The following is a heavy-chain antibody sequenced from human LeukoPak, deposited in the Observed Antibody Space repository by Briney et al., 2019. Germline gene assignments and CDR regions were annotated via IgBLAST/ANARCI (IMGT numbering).Heavy chain of an antibody. V-gene: IGHV1-46*01. CDR2: INPSGGST. Sequence: EASVKVSCKASGYTFTSYYMHWVRQAPGQGLEWMGIINPSGGSTSYAQKFQGRVTMTRDTSTSTVYMELSSLRSEDTAVYYCAGDGAMAASLDYWGQGTLVTVSS. D-gene: IGHD5-24*01. CDR1: GYTFTSYY. J-gene: IGHJ4*02. CDR3: AGDGAMAASLDY.